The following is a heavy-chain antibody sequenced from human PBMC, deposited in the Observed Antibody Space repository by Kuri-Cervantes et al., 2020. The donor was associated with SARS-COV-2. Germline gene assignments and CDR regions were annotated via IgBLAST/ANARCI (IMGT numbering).Heavy chain of an antibody. Sequence: SVKVSCKASGGSLTDYSISWVRQAPGQGLEWMGGIIPIFGTANYAQKFQGRVTITADKSTSTAYMELSSLRSEDTAVYYCATSLAAMITFGGVIPRQFDYWGQGTLVTVSS. V-gene: IGHV1-69*06. CDR1: GGSLTDYS. CDR2: IIPIFGTA. J-gene: IGHJ4*02. D-gene: IGHD3-16*02. CDR3: ATSLAAMITFGGVIPRQFDY.